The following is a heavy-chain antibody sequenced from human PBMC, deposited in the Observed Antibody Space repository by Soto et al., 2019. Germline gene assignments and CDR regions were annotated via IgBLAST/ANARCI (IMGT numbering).Heavy chain of an antibody. CDR1: GFPFNTYC. D-gene: IGHD2-15*01. CDR2: INQGGIEK. CDR3: ARMGYCTDGSSYGLSVDFAY. Sequence: EVQVVESGGGLVQPGGSLRLSCAASGFPFNTYCMSWVRQAPGKGLEWVANINQGGIEKYYVDSVKGRFNISRDDGKNLLYLQMNSLRAEDTAVYYCARMGYCTDGSSYGLSVDFAYWGQGTLVTVSS. V-gene: IGHV3-7*01. J-gene: IGHJ4*02.